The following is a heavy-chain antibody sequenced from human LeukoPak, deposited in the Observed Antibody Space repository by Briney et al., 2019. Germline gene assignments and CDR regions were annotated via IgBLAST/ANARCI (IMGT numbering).Heavy chain of an antibody. J-gene: IGHJ4*02. D-gene: IGHD3-10*01. Sequence: PGGSLRLSCAASGFTLSSYAMSWVRQAPGKGLEWVSAISGSGGSTYYADSVKGRFTISRDNSKNTLYLQMNSLRAEDTAVYYCAKSGLWFGESLDYWGQGTLITVSS. CDR1: GFTLSSYA. V-gene: IGHV3-23*01. CDR3: AKSGLWFGESLDY. CDR2: ISGSGGST.